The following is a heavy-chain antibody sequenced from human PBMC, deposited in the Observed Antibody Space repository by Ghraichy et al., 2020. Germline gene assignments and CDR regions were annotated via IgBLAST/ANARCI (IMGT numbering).Heavy chain of an antibody. D-gene: IGHD6-19*01. CDR3: SKPLAVAGPPGYFDL. Sequence: GSLRLSCAASGFTFSSYAMSWVRQAPGKGLEWVSAISGSGGSTYYADSVKGRFTISRDNSKNTLYLQMNSLRAEDTAVYYCSKPLAVAGPPGYFDLWGRGTLVTVSS. J-gene: IGHJ2*01. V-gene: IGHV3-23*01. CDR1: GFTFSSYA. CDR2: ISGSGGST.